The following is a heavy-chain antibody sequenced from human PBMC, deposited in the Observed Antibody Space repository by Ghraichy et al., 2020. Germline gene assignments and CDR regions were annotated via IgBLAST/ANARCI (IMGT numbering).Heavy chain of an antibody. CDR3: ARLDYGDYDAFDI. V-gene: IGHV4-59*01. D-gene: IGHD4-17*01. CDR1: GGSISSYY. J-gene: IGHJ3*02. CDR2: IYYSGST. Sequence: SETLSLTCTVSGGSISSYYWSWIRQPPGKGLEWIGYIYYSGSTNYNPSLKSRVTISVDTSKNQFSLKLSSVTAADTAVYYCARLDYGDYDAFDIWGQGTMVTVSS.